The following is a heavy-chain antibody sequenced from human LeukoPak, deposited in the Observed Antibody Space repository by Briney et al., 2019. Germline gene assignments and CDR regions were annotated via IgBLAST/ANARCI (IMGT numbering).Heavy chain of an antibody. CDR2: IYYSGST. D-gene: IGHD2-2*01. J-gene: IGHJ6*02. CDR1: GGSISSGGYY. CDR3: ARAEEGYCSSTSCRNLGPQYGMDV. V-gene: IGHV4-31*03. Sequence: SQTLSLTCTVSGGSISSGGYYWSWIRQHPGKGLEWIGYIYYSGSTYYNPPLKSRVTISVDTSKNQFSLKLSSVTAADTAVYYCARAEEGYCSSTSCRNLGPQYGMDVWGQGTTVTVSS.